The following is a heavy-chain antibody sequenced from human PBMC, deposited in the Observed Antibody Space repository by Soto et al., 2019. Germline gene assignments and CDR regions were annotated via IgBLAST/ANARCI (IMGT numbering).Heavy chain of an antibody. Sequence: HPGGSLRLSCAASGFTFSSYAMHWVRQAPGKGLEWVAVISYDGSNKYYADSVKGRFTISRDNSKNTLYLQMNSLRPDDTAVYYCARQAKIGDRSQFYFDSWGQGTLVTVSS. J-gene: IGHJ4*02. V-gene: IGHV3-30-3*01. CDR2: ISYDGSNK. CDR3: ARQAKIGDRSQFYFDS. CDR1: GFTFSSYA. D-gene: IGHD3-16*01.